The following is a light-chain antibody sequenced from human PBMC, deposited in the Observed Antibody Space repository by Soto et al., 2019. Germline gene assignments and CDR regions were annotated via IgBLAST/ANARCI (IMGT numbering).Light chain of an antibody. J-gene: IGKJ2*01. CDR3: KQDGDWPPET. V-gene: IGKV3-15*01. CDR2: GAS. Sequence: EVVLTQSPATLSVSPGDRATLSCRASQSVSRNLAWYQQKPGQAPRLLIYGASTRATGVPARFSGSGSATEFTLSISSLQSEDVGVSYCKQDGDWPPETFGQGTKLEI. CDR1: QSVSRN.